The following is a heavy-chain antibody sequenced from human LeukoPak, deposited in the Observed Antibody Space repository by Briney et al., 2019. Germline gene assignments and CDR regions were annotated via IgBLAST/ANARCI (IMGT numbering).Heavy chain of an antibody. CDR2: ISVSGGST. J-gene: IGHJ5*02. V-gene: IGHV3-23*01. D-gene: IGHD3-10*01. CDR3: VKSPSGRFDP. Sequence: PGGSLRLSCAASGFTFSSYAMSWVRQAPGKGLEWVSTISVSGGSTYYADSVKGRFTISRDNSKNTLYLQMNSLRAEDTAVYYCVKSPSGRFDPWGQGTLVTVSS. CDR1: GFTFSSYA.